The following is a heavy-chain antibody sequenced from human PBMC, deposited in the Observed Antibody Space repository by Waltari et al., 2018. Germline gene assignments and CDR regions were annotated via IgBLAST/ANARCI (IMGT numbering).Heavy chain of an antibody. CDR2: MNPNSGNT. CDR3: ARGARILRFLEWAMGY. CDR1: GYTFTSYD. D-gene: IGHD3-3*01. J-gene: IGHJ4*02. Sequence: QVQLVQSGAEVKKPGASVKVSCKASGYTFTSYDINWVRQATGQGLEWMGWMNPNSGNTGYAKKFQGRVTMTRNTSISTAYMELSSLRSEDTAVYYCARGARILRFLEWAMGYWGQGTLVTVSS. V-gene: IGHV1-8*01.